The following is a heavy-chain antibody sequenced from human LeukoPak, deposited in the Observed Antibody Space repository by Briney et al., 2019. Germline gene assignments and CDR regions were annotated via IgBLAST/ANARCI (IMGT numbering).Heavy chain of an antibody. CDR1: GITFSEYS. V-gene: IGHV3-21*06. J-gene: IGHJ6*03. CDR2: ISSRSNYI. Sequence: GGSLRLSCIASGITFSEYSMTWVRQAPGKGLEWVSSISSRSNYIHYADSLKGRFTTSGDNAENSLYLQMNSLRAEDTAVYYCARLLIVVEPTAPFSTSYYMDVWGKGTTVTVSS. D-gene: IGHD2-15*01. CDR3: ARLLIVVEPTAPFSTSYYMDV.